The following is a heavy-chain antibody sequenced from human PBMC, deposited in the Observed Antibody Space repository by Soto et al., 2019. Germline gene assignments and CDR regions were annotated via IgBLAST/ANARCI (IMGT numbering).Heavy chain of an antibody. Sequence: QVQLVQSGAEVTKPGASVKVSCKASGYTFPRYYMHWVRQTPGQGLEWMGIINPSGGSTSYAQKFQGRVTMTRHTSTSTVYMELSSLRSEDTAVYYCERGVLTVTPGGYWGQGPLVTFSS. CDR2: INPSGGST. D-gene: IGHD4-17*01. CDR3: ERGVLTVTPGGY. V-gene: IGHV1-46*01. J-gene: IGHJ4*02. CDR1: GYTFPRYY.